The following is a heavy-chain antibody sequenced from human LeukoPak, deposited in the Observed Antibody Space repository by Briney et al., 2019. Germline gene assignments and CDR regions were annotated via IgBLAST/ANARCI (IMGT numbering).Heavy chain of an antibody. CDR3: AGANFLYCSSSTCLFDY. J-gene: IGHJ4*02. CDR1: GYAFTDYY. V-gene: IGHV1-2*02. D-gene: IGHD2-2*01. CDR2: INPNDGDT. Sequence: ASVKVSCKASGYAFTDYYMHWVRQAPGQGFEWMGWINPNDGDTNYAQKFQGRVTMTRDTSISTAHMEVSRLRSDDTAVYYCAGANFLYCSSSTCLFDYWGQGTLVTVSS.